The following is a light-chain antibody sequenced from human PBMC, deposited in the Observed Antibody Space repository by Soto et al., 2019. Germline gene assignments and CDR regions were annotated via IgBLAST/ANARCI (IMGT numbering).Light chain of an antibody. Sequence: QSVLTQPPSVSAAPGQKVTISCSGSNSNIGNNYVYWYQQFPGAAPTLLMYENAKRASGIPDRFSGSKSGTAATLAITGIQTGDEADYYCGTWDSGLSGFVFGTGTKVTVL. CDR3: GTWDSGLSGFV. CDR2: ENA. CDR1: NSNIGNNY. V-gene: IGLV1-51*02. J-gene: IGLJ1*01.